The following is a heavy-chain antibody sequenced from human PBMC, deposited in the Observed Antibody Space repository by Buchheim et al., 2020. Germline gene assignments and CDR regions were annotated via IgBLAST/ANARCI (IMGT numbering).Heavy chain of an antibody. Sequence: QLQLQESGPGLVKPSETLSLTCTVSGGSFSSNRYYWGWIRQPPGKGLEWIGNIYYSGITYYNPSLKSRVTISIDTSTNQFSLKLRSVTAADMAVYYCSRAVTAKYYGMDVWGQGTT. J-gene: IGHJ6*02. D-gene: IGHD4-11*01. CDR2: IYYSGIT. V-gene: IGHV4-39*07. CDR3: SRAVTAKYYGMDV. CDR1: GGSFSSNRYY.